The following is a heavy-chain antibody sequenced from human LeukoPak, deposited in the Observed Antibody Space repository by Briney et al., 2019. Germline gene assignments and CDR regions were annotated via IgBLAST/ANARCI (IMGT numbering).Heavy chain of an antibody. CDR1: GFTFSSYS. V-gene: IGHV3-21*01. D-gene: IGHD2-2*02. CDR2: ISSSSSYI. J-gene: IGHJ6*03. Sequence: GGSLRLSCAASGFTFSSYSMNRVRQAPGKGLEWVSSISSSSSYIYYADSVKGRFTISRDNARNSLYLQMNSLRAEDTAVYYCARDIVVVVPAAISYYYYYMDVWGKGTTVTVSS. CDR3: ARDIVVVVPAAISYYYYYMDV.